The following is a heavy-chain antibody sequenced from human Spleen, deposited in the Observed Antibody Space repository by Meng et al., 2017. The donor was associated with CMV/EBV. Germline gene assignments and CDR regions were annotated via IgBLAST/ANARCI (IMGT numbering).Heavy chain of an antibody. CDR3: TRLTEYSSSSWFDS. J-gene: IGHJ5*01. D-gene: IGHD6-6*01. Sequence: GGSLRLSCAASGFSFSGSALHWVRQASGKGLEWVGRIRSKANSYATAYDTSVRGRFTISRDDSKNTAYLQMNSLKTEDTAVYYCTRLTEYSSSSWFDSWGQGTLVTVSS. CDR1: GFSFSGSA. V-gene: IGHV3-73*01. CDR2: IRSKANSYAT.